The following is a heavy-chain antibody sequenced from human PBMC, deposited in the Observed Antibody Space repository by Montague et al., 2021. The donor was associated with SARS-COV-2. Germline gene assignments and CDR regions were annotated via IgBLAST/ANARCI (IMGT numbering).Heavy chain of an antibody. CDR3: ARWWRSVWGVTVSAELDY. CDR2: INHSGRT. D-gene: IGHD2-15*01. Sequence: SETLSLTCAVYGGSFSGYYWSWIRQPPEKGLEWIGKINHSGRTNNKPSLKSRVIISVDTSKNQFSLKLSSVTAADTAVYYCARWWRSVWGVTVSAELDYWGQGTLVIVSS. J-gene: IGHJ4*02. CDR1: GGSFSGYY. V-gene: IGHV4-34*01.